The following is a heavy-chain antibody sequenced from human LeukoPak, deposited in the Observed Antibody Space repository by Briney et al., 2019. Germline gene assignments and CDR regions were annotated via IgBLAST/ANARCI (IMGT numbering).Heavy chain of an antibody. J-gene: IGHJ3*02. V-gene: IGHV3-23*01. CDR3: AKRVNGAFDI. CDR2: INTDGSNT. Sequence: GGSLRLSCAASGFNFGSYDMNWVRQAPEKGLEYVSTINTDGSNTWYADSVKGRFTISRDNSKNTVFLQMNNLRHEDTATYYCAKRVNGAFDIWGQGTMVSVSS. CDR1: GFNFGSYD.